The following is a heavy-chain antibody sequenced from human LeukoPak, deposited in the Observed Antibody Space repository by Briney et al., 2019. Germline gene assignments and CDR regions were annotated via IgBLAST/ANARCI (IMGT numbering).Heavy chain of an antibody. CDR1: GFTFSDYY. CDR3: AAGVRDGYTPFDY. J-gene: IGHJ4*02. CDR2: ISSSGSTI. D-gene: IGHD5-24*01. Sequence: GGPLRLSCAASGFTFSDYYMSWIRQAPGKGLEWVSYISSSGSTIYYADSVKGRFTISRDNAKNSLYLQMNSLRAEDTAVYYCAAGVRDGYTPFDYWGQGTLVTVSS. V-gene: IGHV3-11*01.